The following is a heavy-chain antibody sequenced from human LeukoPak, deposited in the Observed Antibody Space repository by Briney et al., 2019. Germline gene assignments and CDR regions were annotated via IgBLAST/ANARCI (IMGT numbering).Heavy chain of an antibody. D-gene: IGHD5-12*01. CDR1: GFTFSNYA. V-gene: IGHV3-30-3*01. CDR3: ARDPSGYDYWFDY. J-gene: IGHJ4*02. Sequence: GGSLRLSCAASGFTFSNYAMHWVRQAPHKGLEWVAVISYDGSTKYYADSVKGRFTISRDNSKNTLSLHMASLTVEDTAMYYCARDPSGYDYWFDYWGQGTLVTVSS. CDR2: ISYDGSTK.